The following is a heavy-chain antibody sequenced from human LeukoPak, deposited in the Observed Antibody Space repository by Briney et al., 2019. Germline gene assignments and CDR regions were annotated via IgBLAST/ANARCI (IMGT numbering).Heavy chain of an antibody. CDR1: GGSISSYY. CDR3: ARDTTPVY. CDR2: IYYSGST. Sequence: PSETLSLTCTVSGGSISSYYWSWIRQPPGKGLEWIGYIYYSGSTNHNPSLKSRVTMSVDTSKNQFSLRLSSVTAADTAVYYCARDTTPVYWGQGTLVTVSS. J-gene: IGHJ4*02. D-gene: IGHD1-14*01. V-gene: IGHV4-59*01.